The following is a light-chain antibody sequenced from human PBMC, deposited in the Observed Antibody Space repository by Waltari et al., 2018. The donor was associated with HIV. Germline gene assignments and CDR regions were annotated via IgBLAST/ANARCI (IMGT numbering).Light chain of an antibody. Sequence: QSVLTQPPSASGTPGQRVTMSCSGSSSNVEKNYVFWFQQFPGSAPKLVMRRNDQRPSGVPARFSGSKAGNAAFLAIGGLRSEDEAEYFCAVWDDMGCVVFGGGTKLTVL. V-gene: IGLV1-47*01. CDR3: AVWDDMGCVV. J-gene: IGLJ2*01. CDR1: SSNVEKNY. CDR2: RND.